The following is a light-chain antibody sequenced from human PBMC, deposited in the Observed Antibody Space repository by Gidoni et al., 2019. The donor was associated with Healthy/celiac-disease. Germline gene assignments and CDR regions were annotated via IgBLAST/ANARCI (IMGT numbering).Light chain of an antibody. J-gene: IGLJ3*02. CDR2: DNN. V-gene: IGLV1-51*01. Sequence: QSVLTPPPSVSAAPGQKVTISCSGSSSNIENNYVSWYQQLPGTAPRLLIYDNNKRPSGIPDRFSGSKSGTSATLGITGLQTGDEADYYCGTWDSSLGAPWVFGGGTKLTVL. CDR3: GTWDSSLGAPWV. CDR1: SSNIENNY.